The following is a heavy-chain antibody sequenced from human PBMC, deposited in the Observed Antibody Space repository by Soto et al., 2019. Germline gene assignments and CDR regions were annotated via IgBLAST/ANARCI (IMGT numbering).Heavy chain of an antibody. CDR1: GFSLSSTRVA. D-gene: IGHD6-19*01. CDR3: AHSVVAGLGYYFAY. J-gene: IGHJ4*02. V-gene: IGHV2-5*02. Sequence: QITLKESGPTLVKPTQTLTLTCTFSGFSLSSTRVAVGWIRQPPGKPLEWLALIYWDDDTRYSPFLKSSLTITKDTTKTQVVLTMTTMDPVATATYYCAHSVVAGLGYYFAYWGRETLVTFPP. CDR2: IYWDDDT.